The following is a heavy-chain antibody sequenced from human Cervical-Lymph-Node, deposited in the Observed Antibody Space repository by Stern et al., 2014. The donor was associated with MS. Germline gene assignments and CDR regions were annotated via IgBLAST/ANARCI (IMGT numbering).Heavy chain of an antibody. CDR3: ARRDGSGSYYFDF. V-gene: IGHV4-39*01. CDR1: GDSITRGFYY. D-gene: IGHD6-19*01. J-gene: IGHJ4*02. CDR2: FHYTGST. Sequence: QVQLQESGPRQVKSSETLSLTCTVSGDSITRGFYYLGWIRQTPGKGLQWIGNFHYTGSTYSNPSLRSRVTISADTSRNQFSLRLSSVTAADTAVYYCARRDGSGSYYFDFWGQGTLVTVSS.